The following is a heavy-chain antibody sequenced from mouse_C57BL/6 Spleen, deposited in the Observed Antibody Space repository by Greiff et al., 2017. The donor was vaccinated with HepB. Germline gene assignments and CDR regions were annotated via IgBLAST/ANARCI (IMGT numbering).Heavy chain of an antibody. CDR2: INPNNGGT. CDR1: GYTFTDYN. D-gene: IGHD1-1*01. J-gene: IGHJ3*01. Sequence: VQLQQSGPELVKPGASVKMSCKASGYTFTDYNMHWVKQSHGKSLEWIGYINPNNGGTSYNQKFKGKATLTVNKSSSTAYMELRSLTSEDSAVYYCARGSNYYGSSPQFAYWGQGTLVTVSA. CDR3: ARGSNYYGSSPQFAY. V-gene: IGHV1-22*01.